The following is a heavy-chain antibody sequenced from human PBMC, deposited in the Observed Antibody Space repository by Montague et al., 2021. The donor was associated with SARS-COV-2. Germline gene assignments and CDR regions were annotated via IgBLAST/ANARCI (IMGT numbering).Heavy chain of an antibody. CDR3: ARGGLGNRGFDY. CDR2: IYLSGFT. V-gene: IGHV4-4*02. Sequence: SETLSLTCVVSDVSLSTSTWWSWVRQSPGKGLEWVGEIYLSGFTQYNPSVKSRVSISLDDSRSQFSLRLTSVTAADTAVYFCARGGLGNRGFDYWGQETPVTVSS. J-gene: IGHJ4*02. D-gene: IGHD3/OR15-3a*01. CDR1: DVSLSTSTW.